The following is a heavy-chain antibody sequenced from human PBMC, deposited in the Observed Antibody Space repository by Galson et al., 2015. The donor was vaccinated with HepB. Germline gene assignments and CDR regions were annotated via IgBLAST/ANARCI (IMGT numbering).Heavy chain of an antibody. CDR1: GFNFRSHT. J-gene: IGHJ4*02. V-gene: IGHV3-23*01. D-gene: IGHD3-22*01. Sequence: SLRLSCAASGFNFRSHTMNWVRQAPGRGLEWVSSVSGSGSRTYYAGAVKGRFTVSRDNSKNTVFLQMDSLSAEDTATYYCTKRAPPDHYESSGPIDYWGQGTLVIVSS. CDR2: VSGSGSRT. CDR3: TKRAPPDHYESSGPIDY.